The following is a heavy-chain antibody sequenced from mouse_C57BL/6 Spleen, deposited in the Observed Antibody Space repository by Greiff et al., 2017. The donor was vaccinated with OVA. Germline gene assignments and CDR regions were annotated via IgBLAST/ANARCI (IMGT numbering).Heavy chain of an antibody. CDR2: INPSSGYT. Sequence: VQLVESGAELAGPGASVKMSCKASGYTFTSYTMHWVKQRPGQGLEWIGYINPSSGYTKYNQKFKDKATLTADKSSSTAYMQLSSLTSEDSAVYYCARETAQAEAMDYWGQGTSVTVSS. D-gene: IGHD3-2*02. J-gene: IGHJ4*01. CDR3: ARETAQAEAMDY. V-gene: IGHV1-4*01. CDR1: GYTFTSYT.